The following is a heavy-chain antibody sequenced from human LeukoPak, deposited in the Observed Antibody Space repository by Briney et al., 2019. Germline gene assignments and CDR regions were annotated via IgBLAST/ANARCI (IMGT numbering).Heavy chain of an antibody. J-gene: IGHJ4*02. D-gene: IGHD3-9*01. Sequence: GGSLRLSCAASGFTFSNYAMSWVRQAPGKGLEWVSGISGSGGSTYFADSVKGRFTISRDNSKNTPYLQMNSLRAEDPAVYYCAKDRDYDILTGQDYWGQGTLVTVSS. V-gene: IGHV3-23*01. CDR1: GFTFSNYA. CDR3: AKDRDYDILTGQDY. CDR2: ISGSGGST.